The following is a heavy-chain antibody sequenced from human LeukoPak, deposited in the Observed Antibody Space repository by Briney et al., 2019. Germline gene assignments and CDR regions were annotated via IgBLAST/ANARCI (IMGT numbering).Heavy chain of an antibody. V-gene: IGHV4-4*09. Sequence: SETLSLTCSVSGGSISGYYWSWIRQPPGKGLEWIGYIYTSGSTTYNPSLKSRVAISVDTSKNQFSLKLSSVTAADTAVYFCAGGYSSGRYWWYFDLWGCGTLVTVSS. J-gene: IGHJ2*01. CDR2: IYTSGST. CDR1: GGSISGYY. D-gene: IGHD6-19*01. CDR3: AGGYSSGRYWWYFDL.